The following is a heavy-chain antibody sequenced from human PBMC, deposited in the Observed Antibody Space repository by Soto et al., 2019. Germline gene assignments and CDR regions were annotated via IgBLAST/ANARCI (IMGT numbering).Heavy chain of an antibody. CDR2: ISYDGSNK. D-gene: IGHD5-12*01. J-gene: IGHJ3*02. Sequence: QVQLLESGGGVVQPGRSLRLSCAASGFTFSTYAMHWVRQAPGKGLEWVAVISYDGSNKYYADSVKGRFTISRDNSKNTLYLQMNSLRTEDTAVYYCARGGKEGYRKDAFDIWGQGTMVTVSS. V-gene: IGHV3-30-3*01. CDR3: ARGGKEGYRKDAFDI. CDR1: GFTFSTYA.